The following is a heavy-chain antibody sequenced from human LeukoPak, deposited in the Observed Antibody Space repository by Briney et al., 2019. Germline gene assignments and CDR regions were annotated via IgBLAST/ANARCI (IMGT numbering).Heavy chain of an antibody. D-gene: IGHD2-21*02. CDR2: IYSGGST. V-gene: IGHV3-66*01. J-gene: IGHJ4*02. CDR3: ARDPPSYCGADCSDFDY. CDR1: GFTVSSNY. Sequence: GGSLRLSCAASGFTVSSNYMSWVRQAPGKGLEWVSVIYSGGSTYYADSVKGRFTISRDNSKNTLYLQMNSLRAEDTAVYYCARDPPSYCGADCSDFDYWGQGTLVTVSS.